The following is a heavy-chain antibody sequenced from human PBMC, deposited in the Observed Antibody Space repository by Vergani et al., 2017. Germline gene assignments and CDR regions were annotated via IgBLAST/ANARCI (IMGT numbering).Heavy chain of an antibody. V-gene: IGHV4-30-4*01. J-gene: IGHJ6*03. CDR1: GGSISSGDYY. Sequence: QVQLQESGPGLVKPSQTLSLTCTVSGGSISSGDYYWCWIRQPPGKGLEWIGYIYYSGSTYYNPSLKSRVTISVDTSKNQFSLKLGSGTASGTAVYYCARGEEGSSYDYYDYYMDVWGKGTTVTVSS. D-gene: IGHD6-6*01. CDR3: ARGEEGSSYDYYDYYMDV. CDR2: IYYSGST.